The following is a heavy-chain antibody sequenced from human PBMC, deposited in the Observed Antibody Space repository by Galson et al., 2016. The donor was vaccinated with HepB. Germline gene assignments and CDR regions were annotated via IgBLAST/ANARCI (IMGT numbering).Heavy chain of an antibody. D-gene: IGHD3-10*01. V-gene: IGHV3-23*01. Sequence: SLRLSCAASGLTFSSYAMTWVRQAPGKGLEWVSTITDNGGQTYYADSVKGRFTISRDNSKNTLYLQMNSLTAEDTALYYFASHAASGCYSDYVPHWGQGTLVTVSS. CDR3: ASHAASGCYSDYVPH. J-gene: IGHJ4*02. CDR1: GLTFSSYA. CDR2: ITDNGGQT.